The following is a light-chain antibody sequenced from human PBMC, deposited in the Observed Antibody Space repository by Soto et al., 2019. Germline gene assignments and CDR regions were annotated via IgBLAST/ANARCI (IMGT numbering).Light chain of an antibody. Sequence: EIVLTQSPAPPSLSPGERATLSCRASQSVSSYLAWYQQKPGQAPRLLIFDASNRATGIPSRFSGSGSGTDFTLTISSLEPEDFAVYYCQQRSYWPWTFGQGTKVDIK. CDR3: QQRSYWPWT. V-gene: IGKV3-11*01. CDR1: QSVSSY. J-gene: IGKJ1*01. CDR2: DAS.